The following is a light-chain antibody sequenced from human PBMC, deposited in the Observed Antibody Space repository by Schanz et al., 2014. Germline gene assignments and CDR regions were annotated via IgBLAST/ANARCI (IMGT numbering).Light chain of an antibody. V-gene: IGLV2-23*01. J-gene: IGLJ3*02. CDR2: EDT. CDR1: GSDVGNYNL. CDR3: CSYAGGSTWV. Sequence: QSALTQPASVSGSPGQSITISCTGTGSDVGNYNLVFWYQHHPGEAPKLMIYEDTKRPSGVSNRFSGSKSGNTASLTISGLLSDDEADYHCCSYAGGSTWVFGGGTQLTVL.